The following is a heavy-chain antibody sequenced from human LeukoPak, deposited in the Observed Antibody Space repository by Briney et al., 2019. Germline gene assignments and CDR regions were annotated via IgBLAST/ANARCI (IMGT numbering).Heavy chain of an antibody. CDR1: GGSISSYY. V-gene: IGHV4-4*07. Sequence: SETLSLTCTVSGGSISSYYWSWIRQPAGKGLEWIGRIYTSGSTNYNPSLKSRVTMSVDTSKNQFSLKLSSVTAADTAVYYCARGDTAIATDYYYYYYMDVWGKGTTVTVSS. J-gene: IGHJ6*03. D-gene: IGHD5-18*01. CDR3: ARGDTAIATDYYYYYYMDV. CDR2: IYTSGST.